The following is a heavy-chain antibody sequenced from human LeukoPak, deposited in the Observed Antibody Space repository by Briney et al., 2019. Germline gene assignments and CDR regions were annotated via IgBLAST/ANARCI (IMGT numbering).Heavy chain of an antibody. CDR1: GGSISSTIYY. Sequence: SSETLSLTCTVSGGSISSTIYYWGWIRQSPGRGLEWLGTVYYTGSTDYNPSLQSRVTISVGTSKNQFSLNLRSVTAADTAVYYCARVRLGNFWSGYYTYFDYWGQGTLVTVSS. J-gene: IGHJ4*02. CDR3: ARVRLGNFWSGYYTYFDY. D-gene: IGHD3-3*01. V-gene: IGHV4-39*07. CDR2: VYYTGST.